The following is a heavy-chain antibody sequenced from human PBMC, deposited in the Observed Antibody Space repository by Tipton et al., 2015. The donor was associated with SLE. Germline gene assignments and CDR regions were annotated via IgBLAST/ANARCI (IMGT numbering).Heavy chain of an antibody. CDR2: ITSGSAI. CDR1: GFTFSSYE. V-gene: IGHV3-48*03. CDR3: ARGVLQPLNY. J-gene: IGHJ4*02. D-gene: IGHD2/OR15-2a*01. Sequence: SLRLSCATSGFTFSSYEMIWVRQAPGKGLEWVSSITSGSAIYYADSVKDRFTISRDNAKNSLYLQMDSLRAEDTALYYCARGVLQPLNYWGQGPLVTVSS.